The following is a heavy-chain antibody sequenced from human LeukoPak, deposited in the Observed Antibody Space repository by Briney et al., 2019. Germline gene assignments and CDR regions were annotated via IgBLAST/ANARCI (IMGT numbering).Heavy chain of an antibody. CDR3: AKDPGAVIRFDY. V-gene: IGHV3-23*01. J-gene: IGHJ4*02. D-gene: IGHD2-21*01. CDR2: ISGSGGST. CDR1: GFTFSSYA. Sequence: QAGGSLRLSCAASGFTFSSYAMSWVRQAPGKGLEWVSAISGSGGSTYYADSVKGRFTISRDNSKNTLYLQMNSLRAEDTAVYYCAKDPGAVIRFDYWGQGTLVTVSS.